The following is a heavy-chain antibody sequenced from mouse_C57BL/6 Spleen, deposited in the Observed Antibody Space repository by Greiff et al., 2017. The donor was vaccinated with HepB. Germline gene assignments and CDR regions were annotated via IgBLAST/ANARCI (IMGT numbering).Heavy chain of an antibody. D-gene: IGHD1-1*02. CDR2: ISSGGDYI. CDR1: GFTFSSYA. Sequence: EVNVVESGEGLVKPGGSLKLSCAASGFTFSSYAMSWVRQTPEKRLEWVAYISSGGDYIYYADTVKGRFTISRDNARNTLYLQMSSLKSEDTAMYYCTRDGGSHYAMDYWGQGTSVTVSS. V-gene: IGHV5-9-1*02. CDR3: TRDGGSHYAMDY. J-gene: IGHJ4*01.